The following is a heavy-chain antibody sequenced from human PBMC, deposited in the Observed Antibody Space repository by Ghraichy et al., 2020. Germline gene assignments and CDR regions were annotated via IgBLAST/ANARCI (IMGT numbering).Heavy chain of an antibody. CDR2: IYYSGST. V-gene: IGHV4-39*01. CDR1: GGSISSSSYY. D-gene: IGHD4-17*01. Sequence: SETLSLTCTVSGGSISSSSYYWGWIRQPPGKGLEWIGSIYYSGSTYYNPSLKSRVTISVDTSKNQFSLKLSSVTAADTAVYYCARQVGPRTVTTSYYFDYWGQGTLVTVSS. J-gene: IGHJ4*02. CDR3: ARQVGPRTVTTSYYFDY.